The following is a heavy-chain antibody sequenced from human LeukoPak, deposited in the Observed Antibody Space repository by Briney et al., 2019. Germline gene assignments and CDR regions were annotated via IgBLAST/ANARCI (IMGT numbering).Heavy chain of an antibody. V-gene: IGHV3-30*18. CDR2: ISYDGSNK. D-gene: IGHD4-17*01. J-gene: IGHJ4*02. Sequence: GRSLRLSCAASGFTFSSYGTHWVRQAPGKGLEWVAVISYDGSNKYYADSVKGRFTISRDNSKNTLYLQMNSLRAEDTAVYYCAKESSRYGDYQVFDYWGQGTLVTVSS. CDR3: AKESSRYGDYQVFDY. CDR1: GFTFSSYG.